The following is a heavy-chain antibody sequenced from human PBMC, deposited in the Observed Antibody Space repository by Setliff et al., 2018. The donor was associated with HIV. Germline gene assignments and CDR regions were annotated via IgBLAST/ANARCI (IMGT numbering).Heavy chain of an antibody. CDR2: IFHDGTP. CDR1: GGSIRTDYW. D-gene: IGHD4-4*01. J-gene: IGHJ4*02. Sequence: SETLSLTCDVSGGSIRTDYWWSWVRQSPGRGLEWIGEIFHDGTPSYNPSLKSRVSISIDTSKNQFSLTLTSATAADTAVYYCTTGGSMTTMTTWGQGTLVTVSS. CDR3: TTGGSMTTMTT. V-gene: IGHV4-4*02.